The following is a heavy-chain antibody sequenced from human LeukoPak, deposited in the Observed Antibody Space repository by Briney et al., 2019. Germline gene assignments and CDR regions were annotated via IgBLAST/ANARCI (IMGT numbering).Heavy chain of an antibody. V-gene: IGHV3-21*01. D-gene: IGHD3-10*01. CDR1: GFTFSSYT. CDR3: AGYYGSGSYYNIHMDV. Sequence: PGGSLRLSCEASGFTFSSYTMNWVRQAPGKGLEWVSSISSSSSYIYYADSVKGRFTISRDNAKNSLYLQMNSLRAEDTAVYYCAGYYGSGSYYNIHMDVWGKGTTVTVSS. J-gene: IGHJ6*03. CDR2: ISSSSSYI.